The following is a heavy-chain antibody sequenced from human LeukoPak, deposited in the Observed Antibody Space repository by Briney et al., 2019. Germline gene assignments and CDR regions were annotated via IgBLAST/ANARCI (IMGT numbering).Heavy chain of an antibody. V-gene: IGHV1-2*06. J-gene: IGHJ4*02. CDR2: INPNSGDT. CDR3: ARDYCSSTSCLFDY. Sequence: AASVTVSCKASGYTFTGYHMHWVRQAPGQGLEWMGRINPNSGDTNYAQKFQGRVAMTRDTSISTAFMELTRLRSDDTAVYYCARDYCSSTSCLFDYWGQGTLVTVSS. CDR1: GYTFTGYH. D-gene: IGHD2-2*01.